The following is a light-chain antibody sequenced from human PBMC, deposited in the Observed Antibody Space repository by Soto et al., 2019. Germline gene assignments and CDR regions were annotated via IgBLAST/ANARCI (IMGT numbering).Light chain of an antibody. CDR2: QVT. J-gene: IGLJ6*01. Sequence: QSALTQPASVSGSPGQSITISCTGTSNDIGHYDLVSWFQHHPGKAPQVIIYQVTKRPSGVSDRFSGSRSGNTASLTISGLQTEDEADYYCCSYAGTSTFVFGIGNKLTVL. V-gene: IGLV2-23*02. CDR1: SNDIGHYDL. CDR3: CSYAGTSTFV.